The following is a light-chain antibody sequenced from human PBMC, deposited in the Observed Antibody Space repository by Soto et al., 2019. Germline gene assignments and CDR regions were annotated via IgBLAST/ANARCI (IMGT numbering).Light chain of an antibody. J-gene: IGLJ1*01. CDR2: GNT. Sequence: QSVLTQPPSVSGAPGQRVTISCTGSSSNIGAGYDVHWYRQLPGTAPKLLIYGNTNRPSGVPDRFSGSKSGTSASLAITGLQAEDEADYYCQSYDSSLSGDVFGTGTKVTVL. CDR1: SSNIGAGYD. V-gene: IGLV1-40*01. CDR3: QSYDSSLSGDV.